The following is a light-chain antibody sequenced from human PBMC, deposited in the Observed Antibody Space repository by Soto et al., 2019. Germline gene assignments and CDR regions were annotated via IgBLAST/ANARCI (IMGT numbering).Light chain of an antibody. J-gene: IGKJ3*01. Sequence: DIVMTQSPDSLAVSLGERATINCKSSQSVLYNSNNKNYLAWYQQKPGQPPKLLIYWASSRESGVPDRFSGSGSGTDFALTISSLQAEDVALYYCQQYYNNPFTFGPGTKVDI. V-gene: IGKV4-1*01. CDR3: QQYYNNPFT. CDR2: WAS. CDR1: QSVLYNSNNKNY.